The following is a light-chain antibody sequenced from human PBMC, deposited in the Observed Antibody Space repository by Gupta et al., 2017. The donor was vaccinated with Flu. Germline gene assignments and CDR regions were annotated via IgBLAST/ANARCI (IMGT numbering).Light chain of an antibody. CDR3: SSSGGTYTKNV. J-gene: IGLJ1*01. V-gene: IGLV2-11*01. Sequence: QSALTQPRPVSGSPGQSVTISCTGSRSDVGGSNYVSWYQQHPGKAPKLMIYAVSKRPSGVPGRFSGSKSGNTASLTISGLQAEDEAAYYCCSSSGGTYTKNVFGTGTEVTVL. CDR1: RSDVGGSNY. CDR2: AVS.